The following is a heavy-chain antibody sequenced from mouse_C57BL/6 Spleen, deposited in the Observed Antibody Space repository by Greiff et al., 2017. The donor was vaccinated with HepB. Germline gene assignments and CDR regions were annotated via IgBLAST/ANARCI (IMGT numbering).Heavy chain of an antibody. Sequence: QVQLQQSGAELVRPGTSVKLSCKASGYTFTSYWMHWVKQRPGQGLEWIGVIDPSDSYTNYNQKFKGKATLTVDTSSSTAYMQLSSLTSEDAAVYYCARGPGGHSNYWYFDVWGTGTTVTVSS. CDR1: GYTFTSYW. CDR3: ARGPGGHSNYWYFDV. CDR2: IDPSDSYT. V-gene: IGHV1-59*01. J-gene: IGHJ1*03. D-gene: IGHD2-5*01.